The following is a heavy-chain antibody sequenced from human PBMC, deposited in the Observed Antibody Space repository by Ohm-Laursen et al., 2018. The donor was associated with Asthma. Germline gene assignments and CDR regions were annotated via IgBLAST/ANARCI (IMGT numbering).Heavy chain of an antibody. CDR1: GFTFSSYA. D-gene: IGHD6-19*01. CDR3: AKEGIAVAGFDY. V-gene: IGHV3-23*01. J-gene: IGHJ4*02. CDR2: ISGSGGST. Sequence: SLRLSCSASGFTFSSYAMSWVRQAPGKGLEWVSAISGSGGSTYYADSVKGRFTISRDNSKSTLYLQMNSLRAEDTAVYYCAKEGIAVAGFDYWGQGTLVTVSS.